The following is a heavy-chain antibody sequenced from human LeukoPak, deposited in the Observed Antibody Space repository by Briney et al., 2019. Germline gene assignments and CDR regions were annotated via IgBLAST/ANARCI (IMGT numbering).Heavy chain of an antibody. CDR1: GGSISSYY. V-gene: IGHV4-59*01. D-gene: IGHD1-26*01. J-gene: IGHJ4*02. Sequence: SETLSLTCTVSGGSISSYYWSWSRQPPGKGLEWIGYIYYSGTTNYNPSLKSRVTISVDTSKNQFSLNLSSVTAADTAVYYCASGRPLGFDYWGQGTLVTVSS. CDR3: ASGRPLGFDY. CDR2: IYYSGTT.